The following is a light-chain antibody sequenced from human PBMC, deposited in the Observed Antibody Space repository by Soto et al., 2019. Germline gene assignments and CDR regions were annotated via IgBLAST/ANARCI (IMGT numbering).Light chain of an antibody. CDR1: NIGSKS. CDR2: DDS. J-gene: IGLJ1*01. CDR3: QVWDSSSDHPGV. Sequence: SYELTQPPSVSVAPGQTARITCGGTNIGSKSVHWYQQKPGQAPVLVVYDDSDRPSGIPGRFSGSNSGNTATLTISRVEAGDEADYYCQVWDSSSDHPGVFGTGTKLTVL. V-gene: IGLV3-21*02.